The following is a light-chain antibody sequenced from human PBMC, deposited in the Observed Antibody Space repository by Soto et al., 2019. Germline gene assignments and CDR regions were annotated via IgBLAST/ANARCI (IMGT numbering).Light chain of an antibody. CDR2: DVS. V-gene: IGKV1-5*01. CDR3: QQSYSTPRT. J-gene: IGKJ2*02. CDR1: QRMSGW. Sequence: DIQMTHSPSTLSPSGGDPFTIPSRASQRMSGWLAWHQQKPGKAPKLLIYDVSALKRGVPPRFSGSGSGTEFTLTISSLQPDDFATYYCQQSYSTPRTFGQGTKVDIK.